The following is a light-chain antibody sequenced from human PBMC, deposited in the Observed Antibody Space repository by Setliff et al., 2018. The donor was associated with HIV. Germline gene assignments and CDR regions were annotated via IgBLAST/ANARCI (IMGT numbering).Light chain of an antibody. J-gene: IGLJ1*01. V-gene: IGLV2-14*01. CDR3: CSYTTSSTVV. Sequence: QSVLTQPASVSGSPGQSITISCTGTSSDVGAYKYVSWYQQHPGKAPKLMIYEVSNRPSGVSNRFSGSKSGNTASLTISGLQAEDEADYYCCSYTTSSTVVFGTGTKVT. CDR2: EVS. CDR1: SSDVGAYKY.